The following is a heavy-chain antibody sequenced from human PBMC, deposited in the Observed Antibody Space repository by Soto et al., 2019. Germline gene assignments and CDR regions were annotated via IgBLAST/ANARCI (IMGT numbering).Heavy chain of an antibody. CDR2: ISYDGSNK. V-gene: IGHV3-30-3*01. D-gene: IGHD4-17*01. CDR1: GFTFSSYA. Sequence: QVQLVESGGGVVQPGRSLRLSCAASGFTFSSYAMHWVRQAPGKGLEWVAVISYDGSNKYYADSVKGRFTISRDNSKNTRYLQMNSLRAEDTAVYCCAIPHDYGDYQDYWGQGTLVTVSS. J-gene: IGHJ4*02. CDR3: AIPHDYGDYQDY.